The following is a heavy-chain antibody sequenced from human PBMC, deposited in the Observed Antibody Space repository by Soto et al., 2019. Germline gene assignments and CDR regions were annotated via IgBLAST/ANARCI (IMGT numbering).Heavy chain of an antibody. J-gene: IGHJ5*02. CDR2: ISSSSSYI. Sequence: AGSLSLSCAASGFTFSSYSMNWVRQAPGKGLEWVSSISSSSSYIYYADSVKRRFTISRDNAKNSLYLQMNSLRAEDTAVYYCARDLTGTGWFDPWGQGTLVTVSS. CDR1: GFTFSSYS. D-gene: IGHD1-7*01. V-gene: IGHV3-21*01. CDR3: ARDLTGTGWFDP.